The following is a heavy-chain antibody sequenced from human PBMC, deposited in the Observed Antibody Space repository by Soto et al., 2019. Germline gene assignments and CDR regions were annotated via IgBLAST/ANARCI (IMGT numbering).Heavy chain of an antibody. V-gene: IGHV1-69*12. D-gene: IGHD3-3*01. CDR2: IVPMFGTA. CDR3: ARDGDPQSAFWSGPLGGGRFDP. J-gene: IGHJ5*02. Sequence: QVQLVQSGAEVKKPGSSVNVSCKTSGGTFGNSAVTWVRQAPGQGLEWLGGIVPMFGTANYAQKFQGRVTITADESTTTAYMELTSLKTDDTAVYYCARDGDPQSAFWSGPLGGGRFDPWGQGTLVTVSS. CDR1: GGTFGNSA.